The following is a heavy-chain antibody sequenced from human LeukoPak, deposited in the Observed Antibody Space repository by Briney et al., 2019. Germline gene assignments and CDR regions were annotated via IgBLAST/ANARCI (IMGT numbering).Heavy chain of an antibody. CDR3: ARAPTVTAESAFGY. CDR1: GFTFSNYA. Sequence: GGSLRLSCVASGFTFSNYAMHWVRQTPGKGLEYVSGINGNGGSALYADSVKGRFTISRDNSRHTLYLQMGSLRTEDMGVYYCARAPTVTAESAFGYWGQGTLVTVSS. CDR2: INGNGGSA. V-gene: IGHV3-64*02. D-gene: IGHD4-17*01. J-gene: IGHJ4*02.